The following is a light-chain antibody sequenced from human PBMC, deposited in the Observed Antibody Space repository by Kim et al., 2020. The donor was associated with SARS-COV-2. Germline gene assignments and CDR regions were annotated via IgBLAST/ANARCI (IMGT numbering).Light chain of an antibody. V-gene: IGKV3-15*01. CDR3: QQYNNWPET. Sequence: IVMTQSPATLSVSPGERATLSCRASQSISNSLAWYQQKPGQGPRLLIYGASTRATGIPVRFSGSGSRTEFTLTISSLQSEDFAVYYCQQYNNWPETFGQGTKVDIK. CDR2: GAS. CDR1: QSISNS. J-gene: IGKJ1*01.